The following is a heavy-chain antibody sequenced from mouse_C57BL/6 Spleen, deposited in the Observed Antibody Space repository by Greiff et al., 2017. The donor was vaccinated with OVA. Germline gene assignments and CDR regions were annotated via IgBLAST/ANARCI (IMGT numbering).Heavy chain of an antibody. CDR1: GYTFTDYY. D-gene: IGHD2-3*01. Sequence: EVKLQQSGPELVKPGASVKISCKASGYTFTDYYMNWVKQSHGKSLEWIGDINPNNGGTSYNQKFKGKATLTVDKSSSTAYMELRSLTSEDSAVYYGAREDGLEGFAYWGQGTLVTVSA. CDR3: AREDGLEGFAY. CDR2: INPNNGGT. J-gene: IGHJ3*01. V-gene: IGHV1-26*01.